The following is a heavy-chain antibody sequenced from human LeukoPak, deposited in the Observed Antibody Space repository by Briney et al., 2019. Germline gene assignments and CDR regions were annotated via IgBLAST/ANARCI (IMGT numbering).Heavy chain of an antibody. V-gene: IGHV4-4*07. CDR2: LYTSGST. CDR3: ARVYDSTPYYYYMDV. Sequence: SETLSLTCTVSAPSISSYYWSWIRQPAGKGLEWIGRLYTSGSTKFNPSLKSRVTISVGTSKKQFSLKLSSVTAADTAVYYCARVYDSTPYYYYMDVWGKGTAITVSS. D-gene: IGHD3-22*01. CDR1: APSISSYY. J-gene: IGHJ6*03.